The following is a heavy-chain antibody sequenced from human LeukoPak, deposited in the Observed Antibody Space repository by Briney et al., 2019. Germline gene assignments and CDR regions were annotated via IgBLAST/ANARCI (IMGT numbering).Heavy chain of an antibody. D-gene: IGHD3-10*01. J-gene: IGHJ5*02. CDR2: IYYSGST. CDR3: ARGRRFGES. V-gene: IGHV4-59*01. Sequence: PSETLSLTCTVSGGSISSYYWSWIQQPPGKGLEWIGYIYYSGSTNYNPSLKSRVTMSVDTSKNQFSLKLSSVTAADTAVYYCARGRRFGESWGQGTLVTVSS. CDR1: GGSISSYY.